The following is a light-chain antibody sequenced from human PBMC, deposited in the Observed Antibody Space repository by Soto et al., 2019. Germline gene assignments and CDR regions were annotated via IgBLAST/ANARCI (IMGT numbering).Light chain of an antibody. Sequence: DIVLTHSPGTLSLSPGERATLSCRASQSVSSSYLAWYQQKPGQAPRLLIYGASSRATGIPDRLSGSGSGTDFTLTISRLEPEDFAVYYCQQYGSSLWTFGQGTKVDIK. CDR3: QQYGSSLWT. CDR2: GAS. J-gene: IGKJ1*01. V-gene: IGKV3-20*01. CDR1: QSVSSSY.